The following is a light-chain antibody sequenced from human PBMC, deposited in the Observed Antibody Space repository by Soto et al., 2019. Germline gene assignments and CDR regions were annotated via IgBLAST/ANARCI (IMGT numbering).Light chain of an antibody. CDR1: QTVSSS. CDR2: GAS. V-gene: IGKV3-15*01. CDR3: QQYNNWPPIT. J-gene: IGKJ5*01. Sequence: EIVLTQSPGTLSLSPGERATLSCRASQTVSSSSLAWYQQKPGQAPRLLIYGASTRATGIPARLSGSGSGTEFTLTISSLQSEDFAVYFCQQYNNWPPITFGQGTRL.